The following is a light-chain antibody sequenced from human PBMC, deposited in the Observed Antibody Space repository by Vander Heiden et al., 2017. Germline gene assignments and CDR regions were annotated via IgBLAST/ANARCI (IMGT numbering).Light chain of an antibody. J-gene: IGKJ1*01. CDR1: QSPFYASNIQSR. CDR3: QQYYSSPWT. Sequence: DIVMTQSPDSRAVSLGERATINCKSSQSPFYASNIQSRLAWYQQKPGQPPKLLIYWASTRQSGVPDRFSGSGSGTDFTLTISSLQAEDVAVYYCQQYYSSPWTFGQGTKVEIK. CDR2: WAS. V-gene: IGKV4-1*01.